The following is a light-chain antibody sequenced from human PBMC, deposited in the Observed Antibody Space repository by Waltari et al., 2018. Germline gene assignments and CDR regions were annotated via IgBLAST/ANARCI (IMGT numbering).Light chain of an antibody. CDR1: SSDVGGYNY. J-gene: IGLJ2*01. CDR3: ASYTTSSTYVL. Sequence: QSALTQPASVSGSPGQSITIPCTGTSSDVGGYNYVSWHQQHPGKTPQIPIFNVSKRPSGVSTRFSGSKSGNTASMTISGLQAEDEAAYYCASYTTSSTYVLFGGGTTLTVL. V-gene: IGLV2-14*03. CDR2: NVS.